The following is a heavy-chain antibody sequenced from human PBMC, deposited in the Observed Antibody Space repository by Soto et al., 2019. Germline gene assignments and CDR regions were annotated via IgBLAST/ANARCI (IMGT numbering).Heavy chain of an antibody. Sequence: QVQLVQSGAEVKKPGSSVKVSCKASGCTFSTYAISWVRQAPGQGPEWMGGIVPMYGSTDYARKFQARVTITADRSTSTAYMELTSLRSDDTAVYYCAKTLSYYDSSPVDVWGQGTTVSVSS. CDR3: AKTLSYYDSSPVDV. CDR2: IVPMYGST. V-gene: IGHV1-69*01. J-gene: IGHJ6*02. D-gene: IGHD3-22*01. CDR1: GCTFSTYA.